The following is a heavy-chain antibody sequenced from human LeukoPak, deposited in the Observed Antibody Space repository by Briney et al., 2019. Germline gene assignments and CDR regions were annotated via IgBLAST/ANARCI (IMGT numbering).Heavy chain of an antibody. Sequence: ASVKVSCKTSGYTFLGYDINWVRQAPGQGLEWMGWMKSNSGDTHFAQKFQGRLTMTRNTSISTAFMELSSLRSEDTAVYYCARGEYRSSWYPLDYWGQGSLVTVSS. J-gene: IGHJ4*02. D-gene: IGHD6-13*01. V-gene: IGHV1-8*01. CDR2: MKSNSGDT. CDR3: ARGEYRSSWYPLDY. CDR1: GYTFLGYD.